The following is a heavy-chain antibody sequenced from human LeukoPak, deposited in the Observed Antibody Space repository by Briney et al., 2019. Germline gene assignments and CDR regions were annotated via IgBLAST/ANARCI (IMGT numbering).Heavy chain of an antibody. CDR3: ARGDGSTMARGVSRYGWLYA. D-gene: IGHD3-10*01. J-gene: IGHJ5*02. CDR1: GGLVSSYY. CDR2: IFTTGST. V-gene: IGHV4-4*07. Sequence: SETLSLTCTVSGGLVSSYYWTWIRQPAGKGLGWIGRIFTTGSTNYNPSLMSRVTLSVDTSKSQFSLKLRSVPAADTAVYYCARGDGSTMARGVSRYGWLYAWGQGALVTVSS.